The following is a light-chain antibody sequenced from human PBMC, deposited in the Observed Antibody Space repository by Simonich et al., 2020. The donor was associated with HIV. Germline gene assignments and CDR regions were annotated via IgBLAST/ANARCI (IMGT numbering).Light chain of an antibody. CDR2: GAS. V-gene: IGKV3-15*01. CDR3: QQYNDWPT. CDR1: QSVSSK. Sequence: EIVMTQSAATLSVSPGERTTLSCRASQSVSSKLAWYQQKPGQAPRLLIFGASTRATGIPARFSGSGSGTEFTLTISSMQSEDFAVYSCQQYNDWPTFGGGTKVEIK. J-gene: IGKJ4*01.